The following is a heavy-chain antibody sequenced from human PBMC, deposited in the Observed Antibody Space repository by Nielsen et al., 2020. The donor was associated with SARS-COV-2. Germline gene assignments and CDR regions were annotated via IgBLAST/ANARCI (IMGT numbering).Heavy chain of an antibody. Sequence: SETLSLTCTVSGGSISSYYWSWIRQPPGKGLEWIGYIYYSGSTNYNPSPKSRVTISVDTSKNQFSLKLSSVTAADTAVYYCARDPGIAVAGAYYYYYGMDVWGQGTTVTVSS. J-gene: IGHJ6*02. CDR3: ARDPGIAVAGAYYYYYGMDV. CDR1: GGSISSYY. V-gene: IGHV4-59*01. D-gene: IGHD6-19*01. CDR2: IYYSGST.